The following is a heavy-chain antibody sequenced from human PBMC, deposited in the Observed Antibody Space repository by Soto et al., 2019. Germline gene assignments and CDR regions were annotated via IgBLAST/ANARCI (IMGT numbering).Heavy chain of an antibody. CDR3: VRHKHYSNYFDY. Sequence: SETLSLTCTVSCGSISTINYYWAWIRQPPGKGLEWIGSIYSIGSTYYNPSLESRVTISVDTSKNQFSLRLSSVTAADTAVFYCVRHKHYSNYFDYWGQGTLVTVSS. D-gene: IGHD4-4*01. J-gene: IGHJ4*02. CDR2: IYSIGST. V-gene: IGHV4-39*01. CDR1: CGSISTINYY.